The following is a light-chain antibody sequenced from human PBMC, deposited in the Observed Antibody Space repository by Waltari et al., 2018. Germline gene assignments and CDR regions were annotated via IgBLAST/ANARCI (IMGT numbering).Light chain of an antibody. J-gene: IGKJ5*01. V-gene: IGKV1-39*01. CDR3: QQSYSTPF. CDR2: AAS. Sequence: DIQMTQSPSSLSASVGDRVTITCRARQSISSYLNWYQQKPGKAPKLLIYAASSLQSGGPSRFSGRGSGTDFTLPISSLQPDDFATYYCQQSYSTPFFGQGTRLEIK. CDR1: QSISSY.